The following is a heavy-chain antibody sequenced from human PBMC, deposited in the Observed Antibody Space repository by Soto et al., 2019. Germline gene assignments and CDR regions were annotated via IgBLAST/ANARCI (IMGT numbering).Heavy chain of an antibody. Sequence: QLQLQESGPGLVKPSETLSLTCTVSGGSISSSSYYWGWIRQPPGKGLEWIGSIYYSGSTYYNPCLKSRVTISVDTSKNQFSLKLSSVAASDTAGYYCARHIAAQGHWFDPWGQGTLVTVSS. CDR1: GGSISSSSYY. J-gene: IGHJ5*02. CDR3: ARHIAAQGHWFDP. CDR2: IYYSGST. V-gene: IGHV4-39*01. D-gene: IGHD6-6*01.